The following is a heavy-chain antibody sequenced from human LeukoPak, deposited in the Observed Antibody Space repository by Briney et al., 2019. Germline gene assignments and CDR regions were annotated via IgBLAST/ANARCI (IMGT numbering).Heavy chain of an antibody. D-gene: IGHD3-9*01. CDR1: GGSFSGYY. J-gene: IGHJ4*02. CDR3: ARGLGDILTGYQNGPGDY. Sequence: SETLSLTCAVYGGSFSGYYWSWIRQPPGKGLEWIGEINHSGSTNYNPSLKSRVTISVDTSKNQFSLKRSSVTAADTAVYYCARGLGDILTGYQNGPGDYWGQGTLVTVSS. V-gene: IGHV4-34*01. CDR2: INHSGST.